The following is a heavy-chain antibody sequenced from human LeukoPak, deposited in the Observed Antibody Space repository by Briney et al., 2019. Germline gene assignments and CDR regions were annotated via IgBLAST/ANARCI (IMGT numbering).Heavy chain of an antibody. Sequence: SQTLSLTCTVSGGSISSGSYYWSWIRQPAGKGLEWIGRIYTSGSTNYNPSLKSRVTISVDTSKNQFSLKLSSVTAADTAVYYCARRSSGWYGVDYWGQGTLVTVSS. CDR3: ARRSSGWYGVDY. J-gene: IGHJ4*02. CDR1: GGSISSGSYY. V-gene: IGHV4-61*02. CDR2: IYTSGST. D-gene: IGHD6-19*01.